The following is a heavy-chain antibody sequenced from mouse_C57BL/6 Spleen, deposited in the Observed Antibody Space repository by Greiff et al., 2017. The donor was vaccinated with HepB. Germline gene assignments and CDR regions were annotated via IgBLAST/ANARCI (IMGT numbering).Heavy chain of an antibody. V-gene: IGHV5-4*01. CDR3: ARDKGYSNAMDY. CDR1: GFTFSSYA. CDR2: ISDGGSYT. Sequence: DVKLVESGGGLVKPGGSLKLSCAASGFTFSSYAMSWVRQTPEKRLEWVATISDGGSYTYYPDNVKGRFTISRDNAKNNLYLQMSHLKSEDTAMYYCARDKGYSNAMDYWGQGTSVTVSS. D-gene: IGHD2-5*01. J-gene: IGHJ4*01.